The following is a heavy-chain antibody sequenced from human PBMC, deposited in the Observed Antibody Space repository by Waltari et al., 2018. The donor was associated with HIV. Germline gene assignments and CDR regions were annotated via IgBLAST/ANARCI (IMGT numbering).Heavy chain of an antibody. CDR3: ARGAGSV. Sequence: LEESGGGAVQPGESLRLSCEASGFSFGSFWMSWVRQVSGKGLEWVADIKEDGGERNVVDSVKGRFTVSRDNAKNLLILKMDNLKMEDSGIYYCARGAGSVWGQGTLVT. CDR1: GFSFGSFW. J-gene: IGHJ4*02. V-gene: IGHV3-7*01. CDR2: IKEDGGER.